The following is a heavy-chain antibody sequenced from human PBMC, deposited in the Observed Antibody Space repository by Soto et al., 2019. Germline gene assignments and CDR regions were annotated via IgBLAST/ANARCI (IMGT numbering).Heavy chain of an antibody. D-gene: IGHD6-13*01. CDR1: GGSFSGYY. CDR2: INHSGST. V-gene: IGHV4-34*01. J-gene: IGHJ6*02. CDR3: ARDELVLNYYYYYGMDV. Sequence: ETLSLTCAVYGGSFSGYYWSWIRQPPGKGLEWIGEINHSGSTNYNPSLKSRVTISVDTSKNQFSLKLSSVTAADTAVYYCARDELVLNYYYYYGMDVWGQGTTVTVSS.